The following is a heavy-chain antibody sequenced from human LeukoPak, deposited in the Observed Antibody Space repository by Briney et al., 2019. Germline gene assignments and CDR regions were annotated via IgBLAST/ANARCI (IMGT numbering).Heavy chain of an antibody. CDR3: ASPYSTSWNDAYDV. V-gene: IGHV3-21*01. CDR1: GFSFNTYT. Sequence: GGSLRLSCAASGFSFNTYTMNWVRQAPGRGLEWVASISSTGSYIYYADSVRGRFAISRDNAENSLYLQMNNLRAEDTAVFYCASPYSTSWNDAYDVWGQGTMVTVSS. CDR2: ISSTGSYI. J-gene: IGHJ3*01. D-gene: IGHD6-13*01.